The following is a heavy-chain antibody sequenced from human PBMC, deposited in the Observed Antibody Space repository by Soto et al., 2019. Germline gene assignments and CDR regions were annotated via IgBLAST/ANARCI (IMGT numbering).Heavy chain of an antibody. CDR1: GGSIYTDDW. Sequence: QVRLQESGPGLVEPSGTLSLTCAVSGGSIYTDDWWTWVRQTPGKGLEWIGEVHQFVGTNYNPSLRSRVTISIDKSKNQFSLELTSVTAADTAVYYCANWGGLNFPRLYWGPRTLVTVSS. CDR3: ANWGGLNFPRLY. J-gene: IGHJ4*02. CDR2: VHQFVGT. D-gene: IGHD3-16*01. V-gene: IGHV4-4*02.